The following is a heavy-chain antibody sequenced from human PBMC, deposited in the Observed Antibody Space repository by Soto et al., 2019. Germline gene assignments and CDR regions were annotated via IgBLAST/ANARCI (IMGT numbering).Heavy chain of an antibody. CDR3: ARDSSYSGSYYNWFDP. D-gene: IGHD1-26*01. CDR1: GGSISGHY. V-gene: IGHV4-59*11. CDR2: IFYSGST. Sequence: SETLSLTCTVSGGSISGHYWIWIRQSPGKGLEWIGHIFYSGSTNYNPSLKSRVTLSADTSKNQFSLRLSSVTAADTAVYYCARDSSYSGSYYNWFDPWGQGTLVTVSS. J-gene: IGHJ5*02.